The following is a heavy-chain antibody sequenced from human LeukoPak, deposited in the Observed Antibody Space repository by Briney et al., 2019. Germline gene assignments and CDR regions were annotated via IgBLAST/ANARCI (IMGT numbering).Heavy chain of an antibody. V-gene: IGHV1-2*06. CDR1: GYTFTKYY. CDR2: INPSSGGA. CDR3: ARGYCSGGSCYSVENWFDP. J-gene: IGHJ5*02. Sequence: ASVKVSCKASGYTFTKYYMFWVRQAPGQGLEWMGRINPSSGGADYAQKFQGRVTMTRDTSISTAYMELSRLRSDDTAMYYCARGYCSGGSCYSVENWFDPWGQGTLVTVSS. D-gene: IGHD2-15*01.